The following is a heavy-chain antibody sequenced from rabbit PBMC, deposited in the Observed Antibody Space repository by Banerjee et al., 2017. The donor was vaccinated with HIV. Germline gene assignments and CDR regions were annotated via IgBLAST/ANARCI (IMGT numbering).Heavy chain of an antibody. V-gene: IGHV1S45*01. J-gene: IGHJ3*01. Sequence: QEQLVESGGGLVKPGASLTLTCKASGFSFSNKAVMCWVRQAPGKGLEWIACINGVTGKAVYARWAKGRISSSKTPSPTLTLQMSRLSAADTATYFCARDLDGVIVWNFGCWGQGPLAPVS. CDR2: INGVTGKA. D-gene: IGHD6-1*01. CDR3: ARDLDGVIVWNFGC. CDR1: GFSFSNKAV.